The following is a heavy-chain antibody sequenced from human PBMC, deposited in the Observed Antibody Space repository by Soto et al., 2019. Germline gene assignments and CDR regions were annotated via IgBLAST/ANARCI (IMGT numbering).Heavy chain of an antibody. CDR1: GYSFTSYW. V-gene: IGHV5-10-1*01. Sequence: PGESLKISCKGSGYSFTSYWISWVRQMPGKGLEWMGRIDPSDSYTNYSPSFQGHVTISADKSISTAYLQWSSLKASDTAMYYCARRTYYYDSSGYYDDVFDIWGQGTMVTVSS. CDR3: ARRTYYYDSSGYYDDVFDI. CDR2: IDPSDSYT. D-gene: IGHD3-22*01. J-gene: IGHJ3*02.